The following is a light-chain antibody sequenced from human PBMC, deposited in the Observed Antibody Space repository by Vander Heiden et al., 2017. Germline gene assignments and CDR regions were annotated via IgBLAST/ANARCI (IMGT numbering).Light chain of an antibody. CDR1: SSTIGSNY. V-gene: IGLV1-47*02. J-gene: IGLJ3*02. CDR3: AAWDDSLRGPV. CDR2: SNN. Sequence: QSVLTQPPSASGTPGQRVTISCSGSSSTIGSNYVYWYQHLPGTAPKLLIYSNNQRPSGVPDRFSGSKSGTSASLAISGLRSEDEADYYCAAWDDSLRGPVFGGGTKLTVL.